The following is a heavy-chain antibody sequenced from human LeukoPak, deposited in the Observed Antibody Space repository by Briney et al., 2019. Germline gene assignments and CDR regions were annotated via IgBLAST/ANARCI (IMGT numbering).Heavy chain of an antibody. J-gene: IGHJ5*02. CDR2: ISSSSSYI. Sequence: GGSLRLSCAASGFTFSSYSMNWVRQAPGKGLEWVSSISSSSSYIYYADSVKGRFTISRDNAKNSLYLQMNSLRAEDTAVYYCARDSPRGYCSGGSCYAWFDPWGQGALVTVSS. CDR1: GFTFSSYS. CDR3: ARDSPRGYCSGGSCYAWFDP. D-gene: IGHD2-15*01. V-gene: IGHV3-21*01.